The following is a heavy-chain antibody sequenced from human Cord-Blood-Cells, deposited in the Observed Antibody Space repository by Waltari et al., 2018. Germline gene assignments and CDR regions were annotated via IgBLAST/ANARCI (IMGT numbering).Heavy chain of an antibody. CDR2: IYYSGST. Sequence: QLQLQESGPGLVKPSETLSLTCTVSGGSISSSSYYWGWLRQPPGKGLEWLGSIYYSGSTYYNPSLKSRLTISVDTSKNQFSLKLSSVTAADTAVYYCARRAGIAARNWFDPWGQGTLVTVSS. J-gene: IGHJ5*02. V-gene: IGHV4-39*01. CDR1: GGSISSSSYY. CDR3: ARRAGIAARNWFDP. D-gene: IGHD6-6*01.